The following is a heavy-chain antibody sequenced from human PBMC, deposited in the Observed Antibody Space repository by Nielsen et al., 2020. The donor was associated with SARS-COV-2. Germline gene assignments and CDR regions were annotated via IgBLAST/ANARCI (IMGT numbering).Heavy chain of an antibody. J-gene: IGHJ4*02. CDR1: GYTFVDYG. V-gene: IGHV1-18*04. CDR3: AKTTFSGSYYPAS. D-gene: IGHD1-26*01. Sequence: ASVKVSCKTSGYTFVDYGISWVRQAPGQGLEWVGWINTYSGSSQYAQKYQGRVTMTTDTSTSTVYVELSSLTSDDTAVYYCAKTTFSGSYYPASWGQGNLVTVSS. CDR2: INTYSGSS.